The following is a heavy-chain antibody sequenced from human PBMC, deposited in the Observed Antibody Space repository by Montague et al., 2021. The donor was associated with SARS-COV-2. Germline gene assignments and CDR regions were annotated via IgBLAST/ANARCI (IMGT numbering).Heavy chain of an antibody. D-gene: IGHD3-16*01. V-gene: IGHV4-59*11. CDR1: GGSISGHY. J-gene: IGHJ2*01. CDR2: FDHSGDT. Sequence: SETLSLTCSLSGGSISGHYWSWIRQPPGKGLEWIGNFDHSGDTKYNPSLKSRATISVDTSKNQFALRLHSVTAADTAVYYCAREFRIELWQTNWYFGLWGRGTLVTASS. CDR3: AREFRIELWQTNWYFGL.